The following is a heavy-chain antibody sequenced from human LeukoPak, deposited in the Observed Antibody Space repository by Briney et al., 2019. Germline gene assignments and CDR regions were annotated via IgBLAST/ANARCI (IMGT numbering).Heavy chain of an antibody. CDR2: IYYSGST. Sequence: SETLSLTCNVSGDSISSGKWWTWVRQPPGKGLEWIGSIYYSGSTYYNPSLKSRVTISVDTSKNQFSLKLSSVTAADTAVYYCARRASPPYFDYWGQGTLVTVSS. CDR3: ARRASPPYFDY. CDR1: GDSISSGKW. J-gene: IGHJ4*02. V-gene: IGHV4-38-2*02.